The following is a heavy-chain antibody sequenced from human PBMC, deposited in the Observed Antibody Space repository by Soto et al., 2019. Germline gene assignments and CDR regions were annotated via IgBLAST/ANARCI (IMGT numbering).Heavy chain of an antibody. CDR3: ARAAETRYYGMDV. J-gene: IGHJ6*02. CDR1: DYTFTSYG. Sequence: QVKLVQSGAEVKKPGASVKVSCKASDYTFTSYGISWVRQAPGQGLEWMGWINTYSGSTDYARKFQGRVTMTTDTSTSTAYMEMRSLRFDDMAVYYCARAAETRYYGMDVWGQGTTVTVSS. CDR2: INTYSGST. V-gene: IGHV1-18*03.